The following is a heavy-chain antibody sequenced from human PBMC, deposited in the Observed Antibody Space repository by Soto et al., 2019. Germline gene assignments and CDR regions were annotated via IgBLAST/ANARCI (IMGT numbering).Heavy chain of an antibody. CDR1: GYTFTSYG. D-gene: IGHD2-2*01. V-gene: IGHV1-18*01. J-gene: IGHJ4*02. CDR2: ISAYNGNT. CDR3: ARAGDYCSSTSCYDY. Sequence: GASVKVSCKASGYTFTSYGISWVRQAPGQGLEWMGWISAYNGNTNYAQKLQGRVTMTTDTSTSTAYMELRSLRSDDTAVYYCARAGDYCSSTSCYDYWGQGTLVTVSS.